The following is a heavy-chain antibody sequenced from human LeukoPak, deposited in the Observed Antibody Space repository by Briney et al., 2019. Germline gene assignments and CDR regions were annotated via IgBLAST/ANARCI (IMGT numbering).Heavy chain of an antibody. D-gene: IGHD5-12*01. Sequence: SETLSLICAVYGGSFSGYYWSWIRQPPGKGLEWIGYIYYSGSTNYNPSLKSRVTLSVDTSKNQFSLKLSSVTAADTAVYYCAGQYTGYDAFDYWGQGTLVTVSS. V-gene: IGHV4-59*08. J-gene: IGHJ4*02. CDR1: GGSFSGYY. CDR3: AGQYTGYDAFDY. CDR2: IYYSGST.